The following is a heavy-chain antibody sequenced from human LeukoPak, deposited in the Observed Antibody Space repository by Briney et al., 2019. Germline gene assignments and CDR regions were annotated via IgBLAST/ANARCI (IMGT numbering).Heavy chain of an antibody. CDR3: ARGDYYGSGSLDY. J-gene: IGHJ4*02. Sequence: KPSETLSLTCTVSGGSISSSSYYWGWIRQPPGKGLEWTGSIYYSGSTYYNPSLKSRVTISVDTSKNQISLKLSSVTAADTAVYYCARGDYYGSGSLDYWGQGTLVTVSS. CDR1: GGSISSSSYY. V-gene: IGHV4-39*01. D-gene: IGHD3-10*01. CDR2: IYYSGST.